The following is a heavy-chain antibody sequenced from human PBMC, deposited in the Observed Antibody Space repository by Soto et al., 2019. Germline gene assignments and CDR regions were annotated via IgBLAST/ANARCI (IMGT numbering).Heavy chain of an antibody. Sequence: QVHLEQSGPEVQKPGASVKVACRAYGNTFMNHGISWVRQAPGQGLEWMGWISPYKDNTNYAQKFQGRVAMNTDRSTSTAYMELRSLRSDDTAVYYGATRRTSGYHTHYFCGMDVVGQGTTVAVSS. CDR3: ATRRTSGYHTHYFCGMDV. J-gene: IGHJ6*02. CDR2: ISPYKDNT. D-gene: IGHD3-22*01. V-gene: IGHV1-18*04. CDR1: GNTFMNHG.